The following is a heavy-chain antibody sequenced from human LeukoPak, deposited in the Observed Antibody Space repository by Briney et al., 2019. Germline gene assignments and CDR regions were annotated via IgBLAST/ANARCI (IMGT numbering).Heavy chain of an antibody. CDR3: AKAGIGVVGYFDY. J-gene: IGHJ4*02. D-gene: IGHD6-19*01. V-gene: IGHV3-23*01. Sequence: GSLRLSCAASGFTFSSYALSWVRQAPGKGLEWVSAISGSRTYYTDSVKGRFTISRDNSKNTLYLQMNSLRDEDTALYYCAKAGIGVVGYFDYWGQGTLVTVSS. CDR2: ISGSRT. CDR1: GFTFSSYA.